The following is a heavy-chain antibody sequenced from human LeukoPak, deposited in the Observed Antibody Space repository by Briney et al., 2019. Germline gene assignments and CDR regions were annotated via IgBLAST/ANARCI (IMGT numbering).Heavy chain of an antibody. CDR2: ISSSSSYI. Sequence: GGSLRLSCAASGFTFSSYRMNWVRQAPGKGLEWVSSISSSSSYIYYAASVKGRFTISRDNSKNTLYLQMNSLRAEDTAVYYCAKEVAGYFDYWGQGTLVTVSS. CDR3: AKEVAGYFDY. V-gene: IGHV3-21*04. J-gene: IGHJ4*02. CDR1: GFTFSSYR.